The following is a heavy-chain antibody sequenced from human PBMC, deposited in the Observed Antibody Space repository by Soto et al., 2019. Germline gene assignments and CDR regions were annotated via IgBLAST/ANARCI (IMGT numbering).Heavy chain of an antibody. CDR2: INAGNGDT. V-gene: IGHV1-3*01. Sequence: QVQLAQSGAEVRKPGASVKISCEASGYTFTDYAIHWVRQAPGQRFEWMGWINAGNGDTKFSRRVQGRVSFTRDISASTVYMELSSLTSEDTAVYYCTRDLTEQSTSYPFDCWGQGTLVTVSP. CDR1: GYTFTDYA. D-gene: IGHD2-2*01. J-gene: IGHJ4*02. CDR3: TRDLTEQSTSYPFDC.